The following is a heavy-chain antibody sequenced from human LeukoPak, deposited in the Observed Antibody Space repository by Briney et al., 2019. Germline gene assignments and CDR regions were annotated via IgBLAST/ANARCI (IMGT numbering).Heavy chain of an antibody. CDR3: ARDTGPRMDV. D-gene: IGHD1-1*01. J-gene: IGHJ6*02. CDR2: ISYSGST. V-gene: IGHV4-30-4*01. CDR1: GDSISSVNYY. Sequence: SQTLSLTCTVSGDSISSVNYYWSWIRQTPGKGLEWIGHISYSGSTNYSPSLKSRVTISLDTSKTQFSLKLSSVTAADTAVYYCARDTGPRMDVWGQGTTVTVSS.